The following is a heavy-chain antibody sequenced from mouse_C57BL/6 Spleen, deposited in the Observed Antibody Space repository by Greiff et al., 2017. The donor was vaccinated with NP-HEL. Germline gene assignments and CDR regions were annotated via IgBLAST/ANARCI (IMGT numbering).Heavy chain of an antibody. CDR2: IHPNSGST. Sequence: QVHVKQPGAELVKPGASVKLSCKASGYTFTSYWMHWVKQRPGQGLEWIGMIHPNSGSTNYNEKFKSKATLTVDKSSSTAYMQLSSLTSEDSAVYYCAGSSYYAMDYWGQGTSVTVSS. D-gene: IGHD1-1*01. CDR1: GYTFTSYW. J-gene: IGHJ4*01. V-gene: IGHV1-64*01. CDR3: AGSSYYAMDY.